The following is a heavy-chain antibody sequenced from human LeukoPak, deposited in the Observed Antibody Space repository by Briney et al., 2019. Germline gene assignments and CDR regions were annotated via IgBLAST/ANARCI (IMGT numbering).Heavy chain of an antibody. CDR1: GFTFSSYW. J-gene: IGHJ4*02. CDR2: IKQDGSEK. Sequence: GGSLRLSCAASGFTFSSYWMSWVRQPPGKGLEWVANIKQDGSEKYYVDSVKGRFTISRDNAKNLLYLQMNSLGAEDTAVYYCARRYCSNGICYYYFDYLGQGTLVTVSS. D-gene: IGHD2-8*01. V-gene: IGHV3-7*01. CDR3: ARRYCSNGICYYYFDY.